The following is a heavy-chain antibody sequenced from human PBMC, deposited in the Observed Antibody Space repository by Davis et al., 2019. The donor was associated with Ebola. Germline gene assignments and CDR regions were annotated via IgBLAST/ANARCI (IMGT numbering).Heavy chain of an antibody. CDR3: AERGGSV. V-gene: IGHV4-61*01. CDR2: IYYTGSA. Sequence: PSETLSLTCTVSSYSINSGYYWSWIRQPPGKRLEWIGSIYYTGSAYYNSSLNSRVTISVDTSKNQFSLKLSSVTAADTAMYYCAERGGSVWGQGTLVTVSS. J-gene: IGHJ4*02. CDR1: SYSINSGYY. D-gene: IGHD3-16*01.